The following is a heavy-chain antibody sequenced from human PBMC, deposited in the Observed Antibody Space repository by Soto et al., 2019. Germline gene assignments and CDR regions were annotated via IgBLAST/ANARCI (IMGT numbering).Heavy chain of an antibody. Sequence: ESGPTLVNPTQTLTLTCTFSGFSLSTSGMCVSWIRQPPGKALEWLALIDWDDDKYYSTSLKTRLTISKDTSKNQVVLTMTNMDPVDTATYYCARILGYYDSSGYYYYYGMDVWGQGTTVTVSS. J-gene: IGHJ6*02. V-gene: IGHV2-70*01. CDR2: IDWDDDK. CDR3: ARILGYYDSSGYYYYYGMDV. D-gene: IGHD3-22*01. CDR1: GFSLSTSGMC.